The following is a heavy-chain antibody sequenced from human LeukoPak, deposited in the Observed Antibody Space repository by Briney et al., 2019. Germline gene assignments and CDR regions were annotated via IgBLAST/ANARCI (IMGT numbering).Heavy chain of an antibody. Sequence: PGRSLRLSCAASGFTFDDYAMHWVRQAPGKGLEWVSGISWNSGSIGYADSVKGRFTISRDNAKNSLYLQMNSLRAEDTALYYCARDTYYDFWSGYYSGGLDYWGQGTLVTVSS. D-gene: IGHD3-3*01. J-gene: IGHJ4*02. CDR2: ISWNSGSI. CDR1: GFTFDDYA. V-gene: IGHV3-9*01. CDR3: ARDTYYDFWSGYYSGGLDY.